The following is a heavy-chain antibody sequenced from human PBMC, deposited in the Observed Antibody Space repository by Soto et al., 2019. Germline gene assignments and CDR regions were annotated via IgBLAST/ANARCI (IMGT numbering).Heavy chain of an antibody. Sequence: GASVKVSCKASRYAFSNYGINWVRQATGQGLEWMGWMNPNSGNTAYAQKFQGRVTMTRNTSISTAYMELSSLRSEDTAVYYCARERSSGAFDIWGQGTMVTISS. CDR2: MNPNSGNT. J-gene: IGHJ3*02. V-gene: IGHV1-8*02. CDR1: RYAFSNYG. D-gene: IGHD1-26*01. CDR3: ARERSSGAFDI.